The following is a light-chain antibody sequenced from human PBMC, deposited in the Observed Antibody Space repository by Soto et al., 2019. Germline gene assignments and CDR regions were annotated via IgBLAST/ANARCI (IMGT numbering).Light chain of an antibody. V-gene: IGLV1-51*01. CDR2: DNN. Sequence: QSVLTQSPSVSAAPGQTVTISCSGSSSNIGNNYVSWYQQLPGTAPKLLIYDNNKRPSGIPDRFSGSKSGTSGTLDITGLQTGDEADYYCATWDGSLPGEVFGGGTKLTV. J-gene: IGLJ2*01. CDR3: ATWDGSLPGEV. CDR1: SSNIGNNY.